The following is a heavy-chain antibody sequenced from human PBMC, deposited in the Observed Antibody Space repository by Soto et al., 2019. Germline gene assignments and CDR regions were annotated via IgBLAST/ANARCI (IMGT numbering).Heavy chain of an antibody. CDR3: AKDTLTLGAFDI. Sequence: EVQLVESGGGLVQPGRSLRLSCAASGFTFDDYAMHWVRRAPGKGLEWVSGISWNSGSIGYADSVKGRFTISRDNAKNSLYLQMNSLRAEDTALYYCAKDTLTLGAFDIWGQGTMVTVSS. V-gene: IGHV3-9*01. J-gene: IGHJ3*02. CDR2: ISWNSGSI. CDR1: GFTFDDYA.